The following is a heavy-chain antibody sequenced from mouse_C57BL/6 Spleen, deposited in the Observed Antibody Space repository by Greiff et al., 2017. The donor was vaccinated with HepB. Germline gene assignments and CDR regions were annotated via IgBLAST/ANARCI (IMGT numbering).Heavy chain of an antibody. Sequence: EVKLVESEGGLVQPGSSMKLSCTASGFTFSDYYMAWVRQVPEKGLEWVANINYDGSSTYYLDSLKSRFIISRDNAKNILYLQMSSLKSEDTATYYCARDQLGRGYFDVWGTGTTVTVSS. CDR1: GFTFSDYY. CDR3: ARDQLGRGYFDV. D-gene: IGHD4-1*02. CDR2: INYDGSST. V-gene: IGHV5-16*01. J-gene: IGHJ1*03.